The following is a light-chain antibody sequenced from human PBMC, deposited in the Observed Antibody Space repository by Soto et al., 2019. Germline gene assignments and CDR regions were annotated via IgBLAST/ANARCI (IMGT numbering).Light chain of an antibody. CDR1: QTISTW. CDR2: DAS. CDR3: QQYTNTNNPWM. J-gene: IGKJ1*01. Sequence: DIHMTQSPSTLSSSLGDRVTITFRASQTISTWMAWYQQKPGKAPKLLVYDASTLQSGVASRFSGSGSGTEFTLIISGLQPDDSATYYCQQYTNTNNPWMFGQGAKVDIK. V-gene: IGKV1-5*01.